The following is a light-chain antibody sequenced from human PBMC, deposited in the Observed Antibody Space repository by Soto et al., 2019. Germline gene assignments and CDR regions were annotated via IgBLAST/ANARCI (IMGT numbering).Light chain of an antibody. V-gene: IGKV3-15*01. Sequence: EIVMTQSPATLSVSPGERATLSCRASQSVSSNLAWYQQKPGQAPRLLIYGASTRATGIPARFSGSGSGTEFTLTISLLQSEDFAFYYCQQYNSWPPLTFGGGTKVEIK. J-gene: IGKJ4*01. CDR3: QQYNSWPPLT. CDR1: QSVSSN. CDR2: GAS.